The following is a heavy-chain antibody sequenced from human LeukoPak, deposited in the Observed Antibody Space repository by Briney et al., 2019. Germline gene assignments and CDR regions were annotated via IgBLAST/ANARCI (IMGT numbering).Heavy chain of an antibody. J-gene: IGHJ1*01. D-gene: IGHD2-21*02. CDR2: ISGSGGAT. CDR3: ARGSHYGGDCYSLFES. V-gene: IGHV3-23*01. CDR1: GVSFSSYT. Sequence: GGSLRLSCAASGVSFSSYTMMWVRQAPGKGLEWVSAISGSGGATNYADSVKGRFTISRDNAKNTLYLQMDSLRVEDTAVYYCARGSHYGGDCYSLFESWGQGTLATVSS.